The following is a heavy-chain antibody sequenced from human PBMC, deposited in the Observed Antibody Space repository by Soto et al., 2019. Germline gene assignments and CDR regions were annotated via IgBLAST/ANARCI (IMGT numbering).Heavy chain of an antibody. CDR1: GFTFDDYT. V-gene: IGHV3-43*01. Sequence: GGSLRLSCAASGFTFDDYTMHWVRQAPGKGLEWVSLISWDGGSTYYADSVKGRFTISRDNSKNSLYLQMNSLRTEDTALYYCAKALNWNYYYGMDVCGQGTTVTVSS. D-gene: IGHD1-20*01. J-gene: IGHJ6*02. CDR2: ISWDGGST. CDR3: AKALNWNYYYGMDV.